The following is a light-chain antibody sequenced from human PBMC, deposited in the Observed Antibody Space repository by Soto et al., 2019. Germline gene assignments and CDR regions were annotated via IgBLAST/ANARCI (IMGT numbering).Light chain of an antibody. CDR3: QQYNNWPPST. CDR2: DAS. CDR1: QSVRSK. Sequence: EIVMTQSPGTLSVSPGERATLSCRASQSVRSKLAWYQQKPGQAPRLLIYDASTSVTGIPARFSGSGSGTEFTLTISSLQSEDFSVYYCQQYNNWPPSTFGQGTSLEIK. V-gene: IGKV3-15*01. J-gene: IGKJ5*01.